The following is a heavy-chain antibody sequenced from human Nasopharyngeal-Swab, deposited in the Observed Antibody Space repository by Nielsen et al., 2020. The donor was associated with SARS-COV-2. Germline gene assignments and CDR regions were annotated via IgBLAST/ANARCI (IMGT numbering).Heavy chain of an antibody. CDR2: IRQDGSKK. D-gene: IGHD6-6*01. Sequence: GGSLRLSCATSGFSFSSYWMTWVRQAPGKGLEWVANIRQDGSKKFYLDSVSGRFTISRDNAENSLYLQMNSLRADDTAVYYCATGPSTSWYGGPLDHWGQGTLVTVSS. CDR1: GFSFSSYW. V-gene: IGHV3-7*03. CDR3: ATGPSTSWYGGPLDH. J-gene: IGHJ4*02.